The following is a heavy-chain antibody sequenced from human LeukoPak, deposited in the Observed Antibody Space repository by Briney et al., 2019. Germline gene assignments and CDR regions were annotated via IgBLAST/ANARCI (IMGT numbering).Heavy chain of an antibody. Sequence: PGGSLRLSCAASGFTFSDYYMSWIRHAPGKGREWVSYIISSGSTTYYADSVKGRFTISRDNAKNSLYLQMNSLRAEDTAVYYCARDKGGHYYYDSSGYYYWGQGTLVTVSS. CDR3: ARDKGGHYYYDSSGYYY. CDR2: IISSGSTT. V-gene: IGHV3-11*01. D-gene: IGHD3-22*01. CDR1: GFTFSDYY. J-gene: IGHJ4*02.